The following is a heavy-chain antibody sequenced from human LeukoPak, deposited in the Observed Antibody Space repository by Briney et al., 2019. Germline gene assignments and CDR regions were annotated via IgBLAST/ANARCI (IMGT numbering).Heavy chain of an antibody. CDR1: GFTFSSYA. J-gene: IGHJ4*02. V-gene: IGHV3-23*01. Sequence: GGSLRLSCAASGFTFSSYAMSWVRQAPGKGLEWVSAISGSGGSTYYADSVKGRFTISRDNSKNTLYLQMNSLRAEDTAVYYCAKGYYYDILTGYLIDYWGQGTLVTVSS. CDR3: AKGYYYDILTGYLIDY. D-gene: IGHD3-9*01. CDR2: ISGSGGST.